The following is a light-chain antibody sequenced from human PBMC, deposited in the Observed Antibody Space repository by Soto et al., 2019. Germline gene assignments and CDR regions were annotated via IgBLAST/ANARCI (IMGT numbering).Light chain of an antibody. J-gene: IGLJ1*01. CDR1: SRDAGGNNY. CDR2: EAS. V-gene: IGLV2-8*01. Sequence: QSALTQPPSASGSPGQSVSISCTGTSRDAGGNNYVSWYKNHQGKAPKLMIYEASKRPPGVPDRFSGSKSGPTPSLPVPGLQAEDEADYFCLSYAGSTNYVFGTGTKVTVL. CDR3: LSYAGSTNYV.